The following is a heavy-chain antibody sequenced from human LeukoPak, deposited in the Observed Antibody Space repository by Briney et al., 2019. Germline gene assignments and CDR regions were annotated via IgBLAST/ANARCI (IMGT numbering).Heavy chain of an antibody. CDR3: ARARYCSGNTCSSPYYFDY. V-gene: IGHV4-61*01. Sequence: SETLSLTCTVSGVSVSSGSYYWTWLRQPPGKGLEWIGYIYYSGSTNYNPSLKSRVTISVDTSKNQFSLNLSSVTAADTAVYYCARARYCSGNTCSSPYYFDYWGQGTLVTVSS. CDR1: GVSVSSGSYY. D-gene: IGHD2-15*01. CDR2: IYYSGST. J-gene: IGHJ4*02.